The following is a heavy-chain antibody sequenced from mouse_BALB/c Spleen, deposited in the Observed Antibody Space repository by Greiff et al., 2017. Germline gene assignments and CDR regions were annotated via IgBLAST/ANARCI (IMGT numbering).Heavy chain of an antibody. V-gene: IGHV3-6*02. D-gene: IGHD2-1*01. CDR1: GYSITSGYY. CDR2: ISYDGSN. J-gene: IGHJ3*01. CDR3: ARYGNYGFAY. Sequence: EVQLQESGPGLVKPSQSLSLTCSVTGYSITSGYYWYWIRQFTGNKLEWMGYISYDGSNNYNPHLKNRISITRYTSNNQLFLKLNSVTTEDTATYYCARYGNYGFAYWGQGTLVTVSA.